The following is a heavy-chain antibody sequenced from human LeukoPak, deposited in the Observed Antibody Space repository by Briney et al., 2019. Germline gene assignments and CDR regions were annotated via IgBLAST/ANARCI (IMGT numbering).Heavy chain of an antibody. D-gene: IGHD2-21*01. V-gene: IGHV1-69*10. Sequence: SVKVSCKASGGTFTKCVISWVREAPGQGLEWMGRFIPVHDTANYAHKFQGRVILTADKSTSTAYMELTSLRSEDTAVYYCAMLGVIPDWGQGTQITVSS. CDR2: FIPVHDTA. J-gene: IGHJ1*01. CDR3: AMLGVIPD. CDR1: GGTFTKCV.